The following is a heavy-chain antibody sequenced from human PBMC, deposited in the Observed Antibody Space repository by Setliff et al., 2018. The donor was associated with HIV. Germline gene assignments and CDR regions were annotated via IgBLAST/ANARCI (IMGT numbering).Heavy chain of an antibody. CDR1: GFTFGDYA. CDR3: TRDLPLEYSSSDFDY. V-gene: IGHV3-49*04. CDR2: IRSKAYGGTT. J-gene: IGHJ4*02. D-gene: IGHD6-6*01. Sequence: GGSLRLSCTASGFTFGDYAMSWVRQAPGKGLEWVGFIRSKAYGGTTEYAASVKGRFTISRDDSKSIAYLQMNSLKTEDTAVYYCTRDLPLEYSSSDFDYWGQGTLVTVSS.